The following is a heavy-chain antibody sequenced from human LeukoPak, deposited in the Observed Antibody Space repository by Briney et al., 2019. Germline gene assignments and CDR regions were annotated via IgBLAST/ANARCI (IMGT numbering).Heavy chain of an antibody. CDR2: IYSGGST. J-gene: IGHJ4*02. V-gene: IGHV3-53*01. CDR3: ARVGSGDYYDSSGRGGYFDY. CDR1: GFTFSSYA. D-gene: IGHD3-22*01. Sequence: GGSLRLSCAASGFTFSSYAMSWVRQAPGKGLEWVSVIYSGGSTYYADSVKGRFTISRDNSKNTLYLQMNSLRAEDTAVYYCARVGSGDYYDSSGRGGYFDYWGQGTLVTVSS.